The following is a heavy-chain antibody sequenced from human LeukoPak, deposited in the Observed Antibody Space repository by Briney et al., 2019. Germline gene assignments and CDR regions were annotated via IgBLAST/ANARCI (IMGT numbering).Heavy chain of an antibody. D-gene: IGHD1-26*01. CDR3: ARGDEWELAVDY. J-gene: IGHJ4*02. CDR1: GYPFSGYY. CDR2: IKPNSGDT. V-gene: IGHV1-2*02. Sequence: ASVKVSCKASGYPFSGYYINWVRYGPGQGLEWMGWIKPNSGDTNYAQKFQGRLTMTRDTTISTVYMEPNRLRSDDTAVYYCARGDEWELAVDYWGQGTLITVSS.